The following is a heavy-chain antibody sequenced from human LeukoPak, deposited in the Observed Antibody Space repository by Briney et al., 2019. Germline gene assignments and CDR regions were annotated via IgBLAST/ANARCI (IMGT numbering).Heavy chain of an antibody. J-gene: IGHJ4*02. CDR3: TRGGYSGSYYRFS. V-gene: IGHV3-74*01. D-gene: IGHD5-18*01. CDR2: TSKDGSHT. CDR1: GFTFSDFW. Sequence: GGSLRLSCAASGFTFSDFWIHWVRQARGKGPEWLSRTSKDGSHTVYADSAKGRFTASRDNTKNTIDLEVTNLRPEDTAVYYCTRGGYSGSYYRFSWGQGTPVTVAS.